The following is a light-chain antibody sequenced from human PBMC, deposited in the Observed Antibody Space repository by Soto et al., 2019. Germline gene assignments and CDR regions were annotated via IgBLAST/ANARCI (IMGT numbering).Light chain of an antibody. CDR2: TVS. CDR3: NSYTGRSTYG. V-gene: IGLV2-18*02. J-gene: IGLJ1*01. CDR1: SSDVGSYYR. Sequence: QSALTQPPSVSGSPGQSGTISFTGTSSDVGSYYRVSWYQQPPGAAPKLMIYTVSNRPSGVPDRFSGSKSGNTASLTIFGLQAEDESDYYCNSYTGRSTYGFGTGTQLTVL.